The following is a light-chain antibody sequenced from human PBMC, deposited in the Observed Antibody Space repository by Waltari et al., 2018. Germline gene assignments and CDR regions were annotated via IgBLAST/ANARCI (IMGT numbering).Light chain of an antibody. V-gene: IGKV4-1*01. CDR1: QNVLSSFNNKNY. Sequence: DIVMTQSPDSLALSLGERATINCKSSQNVLSSFNNKNYLVWYQRKPGQAPKLLIYWATTRESGVPDRFSGSGSGTDFTLTISSLQAEDVAVYYCHQYSTTPWTFGQGTKVEI. CDR2: WAT. J-gene: IGKJ1*01. CDR3: HQYSTTPWT.